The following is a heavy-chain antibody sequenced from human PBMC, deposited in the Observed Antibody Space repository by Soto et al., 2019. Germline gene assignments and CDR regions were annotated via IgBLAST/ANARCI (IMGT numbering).Heavy chain of an antibody. Sequence: QVQLVQSGAEVKKPGSSVKVSCKASGGTFSSYTISWVRQAPGQGLEWMGRIIPILGIANYAQKFQGRVTIIADKSTSTAYMELSSLRSEDTAVYYCARYMTTEADDWFYPWGLGTLVTVSS. CDR1: GGTFSSYT. V-gene: IGHV1-69*02. CDR2: IIPILGIA. D-gene: IGHD4-4*01. J-gene: IGHJ5*02. CDR3: ARYMTTEADDWFYP.